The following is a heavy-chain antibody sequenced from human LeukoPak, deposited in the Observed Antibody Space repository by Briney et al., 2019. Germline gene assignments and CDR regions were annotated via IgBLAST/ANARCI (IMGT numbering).Heavy chain of an antibody. V-gene: IGHV4-4*07. J-gene: IGHJ4*02. Sequence: SETLSLTCSVSGGSMNTYYWTWMRQPAGKGLEWIGRVYTSGYSKTNPSLQSRVTMSVDTSKRQLSLMLTSLTAADTAVYYCARETLLETTNSFDSGGRGILGTVSS. CDR1: GGSMNTYY. CDR2: VYTSGYS. CDR3: ARETLLETTNSFDS. D-gene: IGHD1-7*01.